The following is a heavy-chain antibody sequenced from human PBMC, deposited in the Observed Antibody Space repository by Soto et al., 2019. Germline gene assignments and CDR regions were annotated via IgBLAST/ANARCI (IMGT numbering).Heavy chain of an antibody. CDR2: IYHSGST. CDR1: GDSISSSKW. V-gene: IGHV4-4*02. J-gene: IGHJ4*02. CDR3: TRGGDAYKNGH. D-gene: IGHD2-21*01. Sequence: SETLSLTCAVSGDSISSSKWWSWVRQPPGKGLEWIGEIYHSGSTNYNPSLKSRVIISVDKSKNQFSLKLSSVTDADTAVYYCTRGGDAYKNGHWGQGTQVTVSS.